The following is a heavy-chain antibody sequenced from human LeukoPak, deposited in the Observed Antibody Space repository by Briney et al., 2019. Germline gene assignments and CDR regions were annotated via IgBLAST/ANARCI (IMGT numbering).Heavy chain of an antibody. V-gene: IGHV3-30-3*01. J-gene: IGHJ4*02. D-gene: IGHD3-10*01. CDR3: ARSPTYYYGSGSYYDY. Sequence: GGSLRLSCAASGFTFSSFAMHWVRQAPGKGLEWVAVISYDGSNKYYADSVKGRSTISRDNAKNSLYLQMNSLRAEDTAVYYCARSPTYYYGSGSYYDYWGQGTLVTVSS. CDR1: GFTFSSFA. CDR2: ISYDGSNK.